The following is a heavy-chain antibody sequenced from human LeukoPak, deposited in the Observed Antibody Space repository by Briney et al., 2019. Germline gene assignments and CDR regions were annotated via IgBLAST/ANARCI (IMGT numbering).Heavy chain of an antibody. CDR1: GFTFSSYW. V-gene: IGHV3-7*01. J-gene: IGHJ6*03. D-gene: IGHD3-3*01. Sequence: PGGSLRLSCAASGFTFSSYWMSWVRQAPGKGLEWVANIKQDGSEKYYVDSVKGRFTISRDNAKNSLYLQMNSLRVEDTAVYYCAREPQQFLEWLLDASPDYYYYMDVWDKGTTVTVSS. CDR3: AREPQQFLEWLLDASPDYYYYMDV. CDR2: IKQDGSEK.